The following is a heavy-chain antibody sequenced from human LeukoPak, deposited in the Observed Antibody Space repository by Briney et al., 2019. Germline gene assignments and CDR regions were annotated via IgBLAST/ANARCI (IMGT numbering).Heavy chain of an antibody. D-gene: IGHD3-16*01. J-gene: IGHJ4*02. Sequence: ASVKVSCKASGYTFTGYYIHWVRQAPGQGLEWMGRINPSSGVTYYVQKFEGRVTMTRDTSISTVYMEVGNLTSDDTAMYFCARRGFDSWGQGTLVTVSS. V-gene: IGHV1-2*06. CDR2: INPSSGVT. CDR1: GYTFTGYY. CDR3: ARRGFDS.